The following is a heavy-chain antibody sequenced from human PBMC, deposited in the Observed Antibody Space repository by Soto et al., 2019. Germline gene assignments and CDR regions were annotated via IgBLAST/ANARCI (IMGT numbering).Heavy chain of an antibody. CDR3: ARRAAAGKPYYYYYMDV. CDR2: IYYSGST. CDR1: GGSISSYY. J-gene: IGHJ6*03. Sequence: SETLSLTCTVSGGSISSYYWSWIRQPPGKGLEWIGYIYYSGSTNYNPSLKSRVTISVDTSKNQFSLKLSSVTAADTAVYYCARRAAAGKPYYYYYMDVWGKGATLTVSS. D-gene: IGHD6-13*01. V-gene: IGHV4-59*08.